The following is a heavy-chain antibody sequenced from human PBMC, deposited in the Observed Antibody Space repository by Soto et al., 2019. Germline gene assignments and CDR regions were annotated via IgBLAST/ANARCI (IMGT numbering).Heavy chain of an antibody. CDR3: ARVGAPDDAFDI. CDR2: INPSGGST. J-gene: IGHJ3*02. V-gene: IGHV1-46*03. Sequence: VKVSCKASKYTFSSYYMHCVRQAPGQGLEWMGIINPSGGSTSYAQKLQGRVTMTRDTSTSTVYMELSSLRSEDTAVYYGARVGAPDDAFDIWGKGTMVTVSS. D-gene: IGHD3-16*01. CDR1: KYTFSSYY.